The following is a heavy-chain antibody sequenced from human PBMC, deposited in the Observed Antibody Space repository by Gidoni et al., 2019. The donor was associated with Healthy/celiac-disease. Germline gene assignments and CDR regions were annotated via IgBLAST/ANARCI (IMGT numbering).Heavy chain of an antibody. CDR1: GGSISSSSYS. V-gene: IGHV4-39*01. J-gene: IGHJ5*02. D-gene: IGHD3-3*01. CDR2: IYYSGST. Sequence: QLQLQESGPGLVKPSETLSLTCTVSGGSISSSSYSWGWIRQPPGKGLEWIGSIYYSGSTYYNPSLKSRVTISVDTSKNQFSLKLSSVTAADTAVYYCASASSYYDFWSGYYKGNWFDPWGQGTLVTVSS. CDR3: ASASSYYDFWSGYYKGNWFDP.